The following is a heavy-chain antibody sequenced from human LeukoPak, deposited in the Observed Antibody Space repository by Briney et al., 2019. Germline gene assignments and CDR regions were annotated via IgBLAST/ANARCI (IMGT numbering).Heavy chain of an antibody. CDR1: GGSISSSSYY. J-gene: IGHJ4*02. CDR3: ARVSMIVVSGGLYYFDY. V-gene: IGHV4-39*07. CDR2: IYYSGST. D-gene: IGHD3-22*01. Sequence: SETLSLTCTVSGGSISSSSYYWGWIRQPPGKGLEWIGSIYYSGSTYYNPSLKSRVTISVDTSKNQFSLKLSSVTAADTAVYYCARVSMIVVSGGLYYFDYWGQETLVTVSS.